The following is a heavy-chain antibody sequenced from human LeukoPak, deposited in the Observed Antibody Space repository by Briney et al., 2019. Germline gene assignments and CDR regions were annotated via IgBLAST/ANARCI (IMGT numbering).Heavy chain of an antibody. CDR3: ARGGYYGSGNDFRFDP. CDR2: IYYSGST. D-gene: IGHD3-10*01. Sequence: SETLSLTRTVSGGSISSYYWSWIRQPPGKGLEWIGYIYYSGSTNYNPSLKSRVTISVETSKNQFSLKLKSVTAADTAVYYCARGGYYGSGNDFRFDPWGQGTLVTVSS. CDR1: GGSISSYY. J-gene: IGHJ5*02. V-gene: IGHV4-59*01.